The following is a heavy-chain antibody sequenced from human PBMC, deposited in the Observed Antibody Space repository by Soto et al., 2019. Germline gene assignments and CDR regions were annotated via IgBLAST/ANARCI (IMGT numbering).Heavy chain of an antibody. J-gene: IGHJ4*02. V-gene: IGHV1-2*04. CDR1: GYTFTGYY. CDR3: ARGGGSSGYCLDY. Sequence: ASVEVSCKSSGYTFTGYYMHWVRQAPGQGLEWMGWINPNSGGTNYAQKFQGWVTMTRDTSISTAYMELSRLRSDDTAVYYCARGGGSSGYCLDYWGQGTLVTVS. D-gene: IGHD3-22*01. CDR2: INPNSGGT.